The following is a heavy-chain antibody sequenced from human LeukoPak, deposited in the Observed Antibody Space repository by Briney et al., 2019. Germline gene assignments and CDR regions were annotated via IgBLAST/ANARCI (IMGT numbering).Heavy chain of an antibody. D-gene: IGHD1-26*01. Sequence: SVKVSCKASGGTFSSYAISWVRQAPGQGLEWMGGIIPIFGTANYAQKFQGRVTITADKSTSTAYMELSSLRSEDTAVYYCARVRRWELLRRDAFDIWGQGTMVTVSS. V-gene: IGHV1-69*06. CDR2: IIPIFGTA. CDR3: ARVRRWELLRRDAFDI. J-gene: IGHJ3*02. CDR1: GGTFSSYA.